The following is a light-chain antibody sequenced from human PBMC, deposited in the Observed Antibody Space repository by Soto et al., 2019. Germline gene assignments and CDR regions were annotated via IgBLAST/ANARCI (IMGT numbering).Light chain of an antibody. V-gene: IGKV1-39*01. J-gene: IGKJ1*01. CDR3: QQSYNTRWT. CDR2: AAS. Sequence: DIQMTQSPSSLSASVGDRVTITCRASQTISTYLNWYQQKPGKAPKLLIYAASTLRSGVPSRFSGSGSGTDFTLTISSLQPEDFATYYCQQSYNTRWTFGQGTKVEI. CDR1: QTISTY.